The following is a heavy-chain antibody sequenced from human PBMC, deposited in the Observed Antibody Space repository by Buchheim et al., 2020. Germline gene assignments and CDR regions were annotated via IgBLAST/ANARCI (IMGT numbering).Heavy chain of an antibody. CDR3: ARGLYIGYCSGGSCYPLLGYYYGMDV. CDR2: MNPNSGNT. Sequence: QVQLVQSGAEVKKPGASVKVSCKASGYTFTSYDINWVRQATGQGLEWMGWMNPNSGNTGYAQKFQGRVTMTRNTSISTAYMELSSLRSEDTAVYYCARGLYIGYCSGGSCYPLLGYYYGMDVWGQGTT. J-gene: IGHJ6*02. CDR1: GYTFTSYD. D-gene: IGHD2-15*01. V-gene: IGHV1-8*01.